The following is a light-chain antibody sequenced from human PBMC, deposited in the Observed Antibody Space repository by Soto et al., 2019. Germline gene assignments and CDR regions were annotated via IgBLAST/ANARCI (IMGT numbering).Light chain of an antibody. CDR3: QRLNTYPIT. CDR1: QGISSY. V-gene: IGKV1-9*01. J-gene: IGKJ5*01. CDR2: AAS. Sequence: DFQLTQSPSFLSASVGDRVTITCRASQGISSYLAWYQQKPGKAPKFLIYAASTLQSGVRSRFSGSGSGTEFTLTISSLQPEDFATYYCQRLNTYPITFGQGTRLEIK.